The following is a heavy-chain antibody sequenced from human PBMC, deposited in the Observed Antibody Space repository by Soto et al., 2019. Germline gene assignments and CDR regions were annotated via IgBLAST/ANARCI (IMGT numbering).Heavy chain of an antibody. CDR3: ATANESTTGGRLDV. Sequence: QVQLVQSGAEVKKPGASVKVSCKASGYSFTDYFLHWVRQAPGQGLEWMGGIIPILNLVRYAEKFQGRVTISAPDSKGTVYLEVTRLRSEDTGTYYCATANESTTGGRLDVWGLGTTVYVAS. J-gene: IGHJ6*02. CDR2: IIPILNLV. V-gene: IGHV1-69*01. D-gene: IGHD1-1*01. CDR1: GYSFTDYF.